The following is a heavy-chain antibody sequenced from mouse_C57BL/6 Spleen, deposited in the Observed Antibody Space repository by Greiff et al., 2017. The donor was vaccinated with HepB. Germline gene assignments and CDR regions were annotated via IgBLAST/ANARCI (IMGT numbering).Heavy chain of an antibody. Sequence: VQLQQSGAELVMPGASVKLSCKASGYTFTSYWMHWVKQRPGQGLEWIGEIDPSDSYTNYNQKFKGKSTLTVDKSSSTAYMQLSSLTSEDSAVYYCARTYYSNYFFAYWGQGTLVTVSA. CDR3: ARTYYSNYFFAY. V-gene: IGHV1-69*01. CDR2: IDPSDSYT. CDR1: GYTFTSYW. J-gene: IGHJ3*01. D-gene: IGHD2-5*01.